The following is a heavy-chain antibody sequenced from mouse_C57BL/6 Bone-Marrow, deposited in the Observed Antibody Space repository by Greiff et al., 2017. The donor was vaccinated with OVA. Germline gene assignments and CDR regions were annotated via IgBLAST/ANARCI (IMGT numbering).Heavy chain of an antibody. V-gene: IGHV5-6*02. CDR1: GFTFSSYG. D-gene: IGHD1-1*01. CDR2: ISSGGSYT. J-gene: IGHJ2*01. Sequence: EVKLVESGGDLVKPGGSLKLSCAASGFTFSSYGMSWVRQTPDKRLEWVGTISSGGSYTYYPDSVKGRVTISRDNAKNTLYLQMSSLKSEDTAMYCCARHGDYGSFFDYWGQGTTLTVSS. CDR3: ARHGDYGSFFDY.